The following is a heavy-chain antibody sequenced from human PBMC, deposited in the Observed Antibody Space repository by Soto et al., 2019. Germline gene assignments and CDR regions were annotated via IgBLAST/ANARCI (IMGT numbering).Heavy chain of an antibody. D-gene: IGHD2-8*01. J-gene: IGHJ4*02. CDR2: ISYDGSNK. CDR3: AIGYCTKGVYCYFGEYDY. CDR1: GFSFSSYA. Sequence: GGSLRLSCAASGFSFSSYAMHWVRQAPGKGLEWVAVISYDGSNKYYADSVKGRFTISRDNSKNTLYLQMNSLRAEDTAVYYCAIGYCTKGVYCYFGEYDYWGQGTLVTVSS. V-gene: IGHV3-30-3*01.